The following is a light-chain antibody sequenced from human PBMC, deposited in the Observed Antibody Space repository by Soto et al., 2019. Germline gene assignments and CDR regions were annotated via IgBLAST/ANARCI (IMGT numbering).Light chain of an antibody. CDR2: AAS. J-gene: IGKJ2*01. Sequence: DIQMTQSPSSLSASVGDRVTITCRASQIVRSNLNWYQQKPGKVPELLIYAASTLQPGVPSRFRGSGSGTDFTLTLSRLQPEDFATYHCQQTFSRPYTFGQGTKLEIE. CDR1: QIVRSN. CDR3: QQTFSRPYT. V-gene: IGKV1-39*01.